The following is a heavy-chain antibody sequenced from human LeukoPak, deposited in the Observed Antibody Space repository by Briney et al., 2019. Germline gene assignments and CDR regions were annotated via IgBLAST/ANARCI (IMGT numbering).Heavy chain of an antibody. Sequence: KPGESLRLSCAASGLTFSNAWMSWVRQAPGEGLEWVGRIKRKTDGETTEYVAPVKGRFTISRDDSKNTLYLQTNSLKTEDTGVYYCATASSGLFYWGQGTLVTVSS. D-gene: IGHD3-16*01. CDR2: IKRKTDGETT. CDR3: ATASSGLFY. CDR1: GLTFSNAW. V-gene: IGHV3-15*01. J-gene: IGHJ4*02.